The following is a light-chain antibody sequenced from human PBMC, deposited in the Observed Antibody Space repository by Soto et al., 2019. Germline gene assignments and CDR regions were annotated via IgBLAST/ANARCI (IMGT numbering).Light chain of an antibody. Sequence: EIVMTQSPATLSVSPGETATLSCRASQSVSSYLAWYQQKPGQAPRLLIYGASTRATGIPARFSGSESGTEFTLTISGLQSEDFAVYSCQQYNDWPLFTFGQGTRLEMK. V-gene: IGKV3-15*01. CDR3: QQYNDWPLFT. CDR2: GAS. CDR1: QSVSSY. J-gene: IGKJ5*01.